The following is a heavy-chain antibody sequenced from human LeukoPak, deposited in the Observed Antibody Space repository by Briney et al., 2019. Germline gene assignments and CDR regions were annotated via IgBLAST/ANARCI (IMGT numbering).Heavy chain of an antibody. D-gene: IGHD5-12*01. Sequence: GRSLRLSCAASGFTFSSYAMHWVRQAPGKGLEWVAVISYDGSNKYYADSVKGRFTISRDNSKNTLYLQMNSLRAEDTAVYYCARDNGYSGYDVPDYWGQGTLVTVSS. V-gene: IGHV3-30*04. J-gene: IGHJ4*02. CDR3: ARDNGYSGYDVPDY. CDR2: ISYDGSNK. CDR1: GFTFSSYA.